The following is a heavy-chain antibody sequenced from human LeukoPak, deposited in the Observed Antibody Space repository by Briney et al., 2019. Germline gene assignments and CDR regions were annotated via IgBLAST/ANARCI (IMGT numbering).Heavy chain of an antibody. CDR1: GGSISSYY. J-gene: IGHJ4*02. D-gene: IGHD1-26*01. V-gene: IGHV4-59*07. CDR3: ARGYSGSYPYYFDY. Sequence: SATLSLTCTVSGGSISSYYWSWIRQPPGKGLEWIGYIYYSGNTDSNPSLKSRVTISVDTSKNQFSLKLSSVTAADTAVYYCARGYSGSYPYYFDYWGQGTLVTVSS. CDR2: IYYSGNT.